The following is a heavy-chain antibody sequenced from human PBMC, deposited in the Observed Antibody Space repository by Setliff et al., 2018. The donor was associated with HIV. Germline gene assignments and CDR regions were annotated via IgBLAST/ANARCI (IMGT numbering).Heavy chain of an antibody. CDR2: IKSKTNSYTT. V-gene: IGHV3-72*01. Sequence: GSLRLSCAASGFTFSNAWMSWVRQAPGKGLEWVGRIKSKTNSYTTEYAASVKGRFTISRDDSKDSLYLQMNSLKTEDTAVYYCARDRYGDYGTFDYWGQGTLVTVSS. D-gene: IGHD4-17*01. CDR1: GFTFSNAW. CDR3: ARDRYGDYGTFDY. J-gene: IGHJ4*02.